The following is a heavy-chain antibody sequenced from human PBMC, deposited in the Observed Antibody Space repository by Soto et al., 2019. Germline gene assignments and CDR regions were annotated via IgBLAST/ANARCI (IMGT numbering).Heavy chain of an antibody. J-gene: IGHJ5*02. CDR1: GGSISSSNW. CDR2: IYHSGST. Sequence: SETLSLTCAVSGGSISSSNWWSWVRQPPGKGLEWIGEIYHSGSTNYNPSLKSRVTISVDTSKNQLSLELSNVTAADTAVYYCARDGAGAYGLGWFDPWGQGILVTVSS. CDR3: ARDGAGAYGLGWFDP. V-gene: IGHV4-4*02. D-gene: IGHD2-21*01.